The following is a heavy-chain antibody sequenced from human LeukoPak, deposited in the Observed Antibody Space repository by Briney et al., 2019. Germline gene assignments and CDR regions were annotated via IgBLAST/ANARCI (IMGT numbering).Heavy chain of an antibody. CDR3: ARGYLSSTRTDYFDY. J-gene: IGHJ4*02. Sequence: GGSLRLSCAASGFTFSSYAMHWVRQAPGKGLEWVAVISYDGSNKYYADSVKGRFTISRDNSKNTLYLQMNSLRAEDTAVYYCARGYLSSTRTDYFDYWGQGTLVTVSS. CDR2: ISYDGSNK. CDR1: GFTFSSYA. V-gene: IGHV3-30*04. D-gene: IGHD6-13*01.